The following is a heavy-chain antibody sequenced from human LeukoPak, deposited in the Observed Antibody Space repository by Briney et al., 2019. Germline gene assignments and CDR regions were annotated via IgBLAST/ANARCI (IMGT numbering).Heavy chain of an antibody. CDR2: ISWNSGSI. D-gene: IGHD2-2*01. J-gene: IGHJ3*02. Sequence: QTGGSLRLSCAASGFTFDDYAMHWVRQAPGKGLEWVSGISWNSGSIGYAHSVKGRFTISRDNAKNSLYLQMNSLRAEDTALYYCAKDIHADENAFDIWGQGTMVTVSS. V-gene: IGHV3-9*01. CDR1: GFTFDDYA. CDR3: AKDIHADENAFDI.